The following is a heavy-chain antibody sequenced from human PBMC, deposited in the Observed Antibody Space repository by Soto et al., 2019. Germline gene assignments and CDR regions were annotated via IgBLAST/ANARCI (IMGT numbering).Heavy chain of an antibody. J-gene: IGHJ2*01. CDR2: ISYDGSNK. V-gene: IGHV3-30*18. CDR1: GFTFSSYG. Sequence: PGGSLRLSCAASGFTFSSYGMHWVRQAPGKGLEWVAVISYDGSNKYYADSVKGRFTIPRDNSKNTLYLQMNSLRAEDTAVYYCAKDYSSSWYTDWYFDLWGRGTLVTVSS. CDR3: AKDYSSSWYTDWYFDL. D-gene: IGHD6-13*01.